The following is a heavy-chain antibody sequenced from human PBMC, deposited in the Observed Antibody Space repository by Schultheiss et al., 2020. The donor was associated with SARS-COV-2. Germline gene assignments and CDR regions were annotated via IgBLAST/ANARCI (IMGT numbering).Heavy chain of an antibody. J-gene: IGHJ5*02. CDR3: ARGNSGYDP. CDR1: GGSISSSSYY. Sequence: SETLSLTCTVSGGSISSSSYYWGWIRQPPGKGLEWIGSIYYSGSTYYNPSLKSRVTISVDTSKNQFSLKLSSVTAADTAVYHCARGNSGYDPWGQGTLVTVSS. D-gene: IGHD5-12*01. V-gene: IGHV4-39*01. CDR2: IYYSGST.